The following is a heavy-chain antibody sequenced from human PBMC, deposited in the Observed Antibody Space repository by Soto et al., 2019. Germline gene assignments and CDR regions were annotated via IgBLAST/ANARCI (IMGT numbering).Heavy chain of an antibody. CDR2: MNPNSGNT. J-gene: IGHJ6*02. CDR3: GRASGIVVVPASHYYYYGMDV. Sequence: ASVKVSCKASGYTFTSYDVNWVRQATGQGLEWMGWMNPNSGNTGYAQKFQGRVTITADKSTSTAYMELSSLRSEDTAVYYCGRASGIVVVPASHYYYYGMDVWGQGTTVTVSS. V-gene: IGHV1-8*01. D-gene: IGHD2-2*01. CDR1: GYTFTSYD.